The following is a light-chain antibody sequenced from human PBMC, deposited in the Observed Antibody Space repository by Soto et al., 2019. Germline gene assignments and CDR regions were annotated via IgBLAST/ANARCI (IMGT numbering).Light chain of an antibody. Sequence: EIVLTQSPATLSLSPGERATLSCRASQSVSSYLVWYQQKPGQAPRLLIYDASTRATGVPARFSGSGSGTDFNLTISSLEPEDFAVYYCQQRSNWPPFSFGPGTTVDIK. CDR2: DAS. CDR3: QQRSNWPPFS. V-gene: IGKV3-11*01. J-gene: IGKJ3*01. CDR1: QSVSSY.